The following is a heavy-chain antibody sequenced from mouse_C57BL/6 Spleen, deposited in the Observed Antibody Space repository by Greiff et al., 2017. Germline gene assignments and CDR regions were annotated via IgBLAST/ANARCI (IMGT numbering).Heavy chain of an antibody. CDR1: GFSLTSYG. CDR2: LWGGGST. Sequence: QVTLKVSGPGLVAPSQSLSITCTVSGFSLTSYGVDWVRKPPGKGLAWLGVLWGGGSTNYNSAILSRLHISKDNSKSQVFLKMNSLQADGTAMYYCAKRTYYGSIWYFDVWGTGTTVTVAS. CDR3: AKRTYYGSIWYFDV. J-gene: IGHJ1*03. V-gene: IGHV2-9*01. D-gene: IGHD1-1*01.